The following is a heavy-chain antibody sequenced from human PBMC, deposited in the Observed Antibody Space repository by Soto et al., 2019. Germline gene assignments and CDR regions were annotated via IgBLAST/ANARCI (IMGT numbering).Heavy chain of an antibody. J-gene: IGHJ5*02. CDR2: VSANNGHT. V-gene: IGHV1-18*01. CDR1: GFTFSNYG. Sequence: ASVKVSCKASGFTFSNYGLNWVRQAPGQGLEWMGWVSANNGHTNYAQNLQGRVSMTTDTSTTTAYMELRSLRSDDTAVYYCARVVPGAEAWFGPWGQGTLVTVSS. CDR3: ARVVPGAEAWFGP. D-gene: IGHD2-2*01.